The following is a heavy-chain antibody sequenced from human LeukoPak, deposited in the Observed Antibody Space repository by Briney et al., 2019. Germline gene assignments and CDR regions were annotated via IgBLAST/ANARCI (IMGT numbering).Heavy chain of an antibody. CDR3: ARDYYDFWSGYYSHFDY. D-gene: IGHD3-3*01. J-gene: IGHJ4*02. CDR1: GFTFSSYA. V-gene: IGHV3-23*01. Sequence: HPGGSLRLSCAASGFTFSSYAMSWVRQAPGKGLEWVSAISGSGGSTYYADSVKGRFTISRDNSKNTLYLQMNSLRAEDTAVYYCARDYYDFWSGYYSHFDYWGQGTLVTVSS. CDR2: ISGSGGST.